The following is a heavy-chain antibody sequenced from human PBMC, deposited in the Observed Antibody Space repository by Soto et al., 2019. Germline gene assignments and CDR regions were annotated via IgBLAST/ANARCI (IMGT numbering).Heavy chain of an antibody. CDR3: AKGSTVDYSSGWYYFDY. V-gene: IGHV3-23*01. CDR2: ISGSGGST. D-gene: IGHD6-19*01. J-gene: IGHJ4*02. CDR1: GFTFSSYA. Sequence: GGSLRLSCAASGFTFSSYAMSWVRQAPGKGLEWVSAISGSGGSTYYADSVKGRFTISRDNSKNTLYLQMNSLRAEDTAVYYCAKGSTVDYSSGWYYFDYWGQGTLVTVSS.